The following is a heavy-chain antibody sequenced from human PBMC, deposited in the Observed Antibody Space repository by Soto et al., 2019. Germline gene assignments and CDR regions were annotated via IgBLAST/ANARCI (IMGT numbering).Heavy chain of an antibody. Sequence: EVQLVESGGGLVQPGGSLRLSCAASGFTFSSHWMSWVRQAPGKGLEWVANIRQDGGEEQYSDSVKGRFTLSRDNAKNSLYLQMNGLRVEDTAVYYCAKSEGWSCDIRGQGTMVTVSS. V-gene: IGHV3-7*01. CDR2: IRQDGGEE. J-gene: IGHJ3*02. CDR3: AKSEGWSCDI. D-gene: IGHD3-10*01. CDR1: GFTFSSHW.